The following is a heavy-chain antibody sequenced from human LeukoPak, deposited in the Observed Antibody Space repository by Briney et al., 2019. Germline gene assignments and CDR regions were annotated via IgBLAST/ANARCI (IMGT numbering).Heavy chain of an antibody. V-gene: IGHV3-23*01. D-gene: IGHD4-17*01. CDR1: GFTFSTYG. Sequence: GATLRLSCSAAGFTFSTYGMSWVRQAPGKGLEWVSRISGSGGSTYYADSVKGRFTISRDNSKNTLYLQMNSLRAEDTAVYYCASAYGDYEGKDYWGQGTLVTVSS. CDR2: ISGSGGST. CDR3: ASAYGDYEGKDY. J-gene: IGHJ4*02.